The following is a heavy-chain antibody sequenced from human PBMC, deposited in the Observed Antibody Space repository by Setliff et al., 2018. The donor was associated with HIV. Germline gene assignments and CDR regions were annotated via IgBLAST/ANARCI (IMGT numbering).Heavy chain of an antibody. Sequence: SETLSLTCTVSGGSISNSSPYWDWIRQPPGKGLEWIGTINYSGNTYANPSLKSRVTISVDTSKKQFSLKLSSVSAADTAVYYCARRWKSSQYYDFWSPSSSYFDFWGQGMLVTVSS. D-gene: IGHD3-3*01. CDR3: ARRWKSSQYYDFWSPSSSYFDF. V-gene: IGHV4-39*01. CDR1: GGSISNSSPY. J-gene: IGHJ4*02. CDR2: INYSGNT.